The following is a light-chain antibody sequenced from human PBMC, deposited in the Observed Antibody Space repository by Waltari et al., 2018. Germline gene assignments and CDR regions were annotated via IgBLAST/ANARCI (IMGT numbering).Light chain of an antibody. V-gene: IGLV2-8*01. Sequence: QSALTQPPSASGSPGQSVTISCTGTSSDYVSWFQHHPGKAPKLMIYEVSKRPLGVPDRFSGSKSGNTASLTVSGLQADDEAHYYCSSYADNTLVFGGGTKLTVL. CDR1: SSDY. CDR2: EVS. CDR3: SSYADNTLV. J-gene: IGLJ3*02.